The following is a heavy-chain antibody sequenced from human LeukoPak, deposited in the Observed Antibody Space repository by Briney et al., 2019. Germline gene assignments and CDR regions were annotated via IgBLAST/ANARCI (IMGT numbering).Heavy chain of an antibody. CDR1: GYTFTGYY. D-gene: IGHD4-23*01. Sequence: ASVKVSCKASGYTFTGYYMHWVRQAPGQGLEWMGWINPNSGGTNYAQKFQGRVTMTRDTSISTAYMELSRLRSDDTAVYYCARALELKNYGGNSAPSDPWGQGTLVTVSS. CDR3: ARALELKNYGGNSAPSDP. CDR2: INPNSGGT. V-gene: IGHV1-2*02. J-gene: IGHJ5*02.